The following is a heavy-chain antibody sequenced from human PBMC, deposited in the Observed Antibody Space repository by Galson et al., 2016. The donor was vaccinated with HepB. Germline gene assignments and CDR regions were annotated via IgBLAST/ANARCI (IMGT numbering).Heavy chain of an antibody. J-gene: IGHJ5*02. Sequence: SLRLSCAASEFTINNYAMSWVRQAPGKGLQWVSAISRGGTDTYYADSVKGRFTVSRDKSKNTLYLQMNSLRAEDTAVYYCAKEHGDWPRNWFDPWGQGTLVIVSS. V-gene: IGHV3-23*01. CDR1: EFTINNYA. CDR2: ISRGGTDT. D-gene: IGHD4-17*01. CDR3: AKEHGDWPRNWFDP.